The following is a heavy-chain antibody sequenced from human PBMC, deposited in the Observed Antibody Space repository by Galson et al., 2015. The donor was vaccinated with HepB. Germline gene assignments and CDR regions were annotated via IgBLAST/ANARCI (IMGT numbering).Heavy chain of an antibody. CDR3: ARAWSSGWRVGNEIHYFDY. Sequence: SLRLSCAASGFTFSSYSMNWVRQAPGKGLEWVSSISSSSSYIYYADSVKGRFTISRDNAKNSLYLQMNSLRAEDTAVYYCARAWSSGWRVGNEIHYFDYWGQGTLVTVSS. D-gene: IGHD6-19*01. CDR1: GFTFSSYS. V-gene: IGHV3-21*01. CDR2: ISSSSSYI. J-gene: IGHJ4*02.